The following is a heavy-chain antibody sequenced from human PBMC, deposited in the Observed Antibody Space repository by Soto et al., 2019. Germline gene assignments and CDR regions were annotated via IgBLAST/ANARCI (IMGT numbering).Heavy chain of an antibody. CDR1: GFTFSDYT. D-gene: IGHD6-19*01. V-gene: IGHV3-23*03. CDR3: ARRVEGCFDF. J-gene: IGHJ4*02. Sequence: EVQLLESGGGLVQPGGSLTLSCAASGFTFSDYTMTWVRQAPGKVLECISVILADFNTYYAGSVRGRFTISRDNSKNTLYLQMDSLRAEDTAVYYCARRVEGCFDFWGQGALVTVSS. CDR2: ILADFNT.